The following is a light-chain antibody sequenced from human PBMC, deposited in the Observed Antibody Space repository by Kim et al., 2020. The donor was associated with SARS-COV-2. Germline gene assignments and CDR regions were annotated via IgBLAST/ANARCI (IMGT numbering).Light chain of an antibody. CDR3: QAWDSSTAV. J-gene: IGLJ2*01. V-gene: IGLV3-1*01. CDR2: QDS. Sequence: SYELTQPPSVSVSPGQTASITCSGDNLGNKYACWYQQKPGQSPVLVIYQDSKRPSGIPERFSGSNSGNKATLTIRGTQAMDEADYYCQAWDSSTAVFGGG. CDR1: NLGNKY.